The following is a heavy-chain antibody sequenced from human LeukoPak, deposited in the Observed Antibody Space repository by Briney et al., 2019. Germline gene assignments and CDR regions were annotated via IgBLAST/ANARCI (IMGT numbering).Heavy chain of an antibody. CDR1: GYIFTSYW. J-gene: IGHJ5*02. V-gene: IGHV5-51*01. Sequence: GESLQISCQGSGYIFTSYWIGWVRQLPGKGLEWMGIIYPGDSDTRYSPSFQGQVTISADKSISTAYLQWSSLKASDTAMYYCARRRFGDPNWFDPWGQGTLVTVSS. CDR2: IYPGDSDT. D-gene: IGHD3-10*01. CDR3: ARRRFGDPNWFDP.